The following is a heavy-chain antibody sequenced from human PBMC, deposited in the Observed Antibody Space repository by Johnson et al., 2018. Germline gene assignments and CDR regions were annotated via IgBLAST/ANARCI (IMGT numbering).Heavy chain of an antibody. J-gene: IGHJ6*02. CDR2: ISWNSGSI. CDR1: GFTFDDYA. CDR3: AKVLMTTAGGMDV. D-gene: IGHD4-11*01. Sequence: VQLVQSGGGLVQPGRSXRLSCAASGFTFDDYAMHWVRQAPGKGLEWVSGISWNSGSIDYADSVKGRFTISRDNAKNSLYLQMNSLRAEDTALYYCAKVLMTTAGGMDVWGQGTTVTVSS. V-gene: IGHV3-9*01.